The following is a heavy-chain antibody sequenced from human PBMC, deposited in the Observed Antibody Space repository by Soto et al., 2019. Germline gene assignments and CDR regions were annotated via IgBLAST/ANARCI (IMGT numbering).Heavy chain of an antibody. Sequence: QGQLVESGVCVVQFARSLPLSWPASGFTFTSYAMHWVRQAPVKGREWVAAISYHGRDEYYADSVKGRFSISRDNSKITLNLQMTTLRAEDTAVYYCARGRFSTTLYAGFDPWGQGTLVTVSS. D-gene: IGHD2-2*01. CDR2: ISYHGRDE. CDR1: GFTFTSYA. V-gene: IGHV3-30*04. J-gene: IGHJ5*02. CDR3: ARGRFSTTLYAGFDP.